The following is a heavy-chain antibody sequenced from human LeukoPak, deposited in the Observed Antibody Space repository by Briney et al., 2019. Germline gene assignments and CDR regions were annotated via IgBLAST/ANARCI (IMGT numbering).Heavy chain of an antibody. J-gene: IGHJ4*02. D-gene: IGHD6-13*01. CDR2: INPNSGGT. Sequence: ASVKVSCKASGYTFTGYYMRWVRQAPGQGLEWMGWINPNSGGTNYAQKFQGWVTMTRDTSISTAYMELSRLRSDDTAVYYCAGQRIPYSSSWAAFDYWGQGTLVTVSS. CDR1: GYTFTGYY. V-gene: IGHV1-2*04. CDR3: AGQRIPYSSSWAAFDY.